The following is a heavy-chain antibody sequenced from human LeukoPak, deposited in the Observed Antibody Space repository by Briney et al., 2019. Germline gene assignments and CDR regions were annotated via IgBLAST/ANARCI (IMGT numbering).Heavy chain of an antibody. CDR2: VNPNNGGT. J-gene: IGHJ4*02. CDR1: VYTFTGYY. V-gene: IGHV1-2*02. D-gene: IGHD2-15*01. CDR3: ASGPSLGTTHPYFDY. Sequence: ASVKVSCKVSVYTFTGYYRHWLRQAPGQGLGWMGWVNPNNGGTNYAQRFQGRVTMTRDTSISTAYMELSRLRFDDTAVYYCASGPSLGTTHPYFDYWGQGTLVTVSP.